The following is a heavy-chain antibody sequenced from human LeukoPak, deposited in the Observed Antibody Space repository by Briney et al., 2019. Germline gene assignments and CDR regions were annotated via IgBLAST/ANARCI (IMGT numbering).Heavy chain of an antibody. Sequence: SETLSLTCTVSGGSISSYYWSWIRQPPGMGLEWIAYVYYSGSTNYNPSLKSRVTISVDTSKNQFSLKLSSVTGADTAVYYCARNGCSSSTCKTEWGQGTLVIVSS. CDR2: VYYSGST. J-gene: IGHJ4*02. V-gene: IGHV4-59*12. D-gene: IGHD2-2*01. CDR1: GGSISSYY. CDR3: ARNGCSSSTCKTE.